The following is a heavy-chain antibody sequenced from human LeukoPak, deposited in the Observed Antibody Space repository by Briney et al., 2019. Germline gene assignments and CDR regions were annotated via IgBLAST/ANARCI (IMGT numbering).Heavy chain of an antibody. V-gene: IGHV4-39*07. D-gene: IGHD3-10*01. CDR2: INHSGST. J-gene: IGHJ4*02. CDR3: ARAAGLATMVRGPGDY. CDR1: GGSLSSSSYY. Sequence: SETLSLTCTVSGGSLSSSSYYWGWIRQPPGKGLEWIGEINHSGSTNYNPSLKSRVTISVDTSKNQFSLKLSSVTAADTAVYYCARAAGLATMVRGPGDYWGQGTLVTVSS.